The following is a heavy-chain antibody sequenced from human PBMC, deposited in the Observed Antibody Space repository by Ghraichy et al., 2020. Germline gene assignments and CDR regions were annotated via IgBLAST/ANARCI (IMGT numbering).Heavy chain of an antibody. CDR3: AKYTASYFDY. Sequence: GESLNISCAASGFTVSSNYMIWVRQAPGKGLEWVSVIYSSGSTYYADSVKGRFTVSRDNPKNTLFLQMSSLRADDTAVYYCAKYTASYFDYWGLGTLVTVSS. V-gene: IGHV3-66*01. J-gene: IGHJ4*02. CDR2: IYSSGST. CDR1: GFTVSSNY. D-gene: IGHD2-2*02.